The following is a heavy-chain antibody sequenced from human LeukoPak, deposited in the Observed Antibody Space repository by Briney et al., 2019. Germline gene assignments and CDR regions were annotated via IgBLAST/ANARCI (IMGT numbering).Heavy chain of an antibody. CDR2: IKQDGSEK. CDR1: GFTFSSYW. D-gene: IGHD3-16*01. J-gene: IGHJ6*03. Sequence: GGSLRLSCAASGFTFSSYWMTWVRQAPGKGLEWVSNIKQDGSEKYSVDSVKGRFTISRDDAKNSLYMQMNSLRAEDTAVYYCARVMSASVWRSYGSYYYYYYMDIWGKGTTVTVSS. CDR3: ARVMSASVWRSYGSYYYYYYMDI. V-gene: IGHV3-7*01.